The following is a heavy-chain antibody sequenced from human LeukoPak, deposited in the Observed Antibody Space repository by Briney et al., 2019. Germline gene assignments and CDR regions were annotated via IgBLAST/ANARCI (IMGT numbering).Heavy chain of an antibody. CDR1: GFTFSSYA. V-gene: IGHV3-23*01. J-gene: IGHJ3*02. Sequence: HSGGSLRLSCAASGFTFSSYAMSWVRQAPGKGLEWVSAISGSGGSTYYADSVKGRFTISRDNSKNTLYLQMNSLRAEDTAVYYCAKDYYDSSGYYFDAFDIWGQGTMVTVSS. D-gene: IGHD3-22*01. CDR3: AKDYYDSSGYYFDAFDI. CDR2: ISGSGGST.